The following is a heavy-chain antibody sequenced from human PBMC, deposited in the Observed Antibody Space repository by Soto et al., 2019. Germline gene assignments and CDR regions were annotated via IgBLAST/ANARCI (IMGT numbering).Heavy chain of an antibody. Sequence: GGSLRLSCAASGFTFSSYWMHWVRQAPGKGLVWVSRINSDGSSTSYADSVKGRFTISRDNAKNTLYLQMNSLRAEDTAVYYCARDFLRQDLFEEQQLVQGYWGQGTLVTVSS. J-gene: IGHJ4*02. CDR2: INSDGSST. CDR1: GFTFSSYW. D-gene: IGHD6-13*01. CDR3: ARDFLRQDLFEEQQLVQGY. V-gene: IGHV3-74*01.